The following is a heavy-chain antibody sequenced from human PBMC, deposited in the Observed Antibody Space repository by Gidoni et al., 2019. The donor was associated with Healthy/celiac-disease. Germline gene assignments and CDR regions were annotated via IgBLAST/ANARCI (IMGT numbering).Heavy chain of an antibody. CDR2: IIPIFGTA. D-gene: IGHD1-26*01. V-gene: IGHV1-69*01. CDR3: ARVETCGGGYNLDS. Sequence: QVQLVQSGAEVKKPGSSVKVSGKASAGTFSSYAISWVRQAPGQGLEWMGGIIPIFGTANYAKKFQGRVTITADESTSTADMELRSLRAEDTAVYYCARVETCGGGYNLDSWGQGTLVTVSS. J-gene: IGHJ4*02. CDR1: AGTFSSYA.